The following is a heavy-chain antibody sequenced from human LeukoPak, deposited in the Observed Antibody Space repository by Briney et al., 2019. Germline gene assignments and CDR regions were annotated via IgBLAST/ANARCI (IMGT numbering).Heavy chain of an antibody. J-gene: IGHJ6*02. CDR1: GFAFSDYY. CDR2: ISSSGTTI. D-gene: IGHD6-19*01. Sequence: PGGSLRLSCAASGFAFSDYYMSWIRQAPEKGLEWVSKISSSGTTIYYADSVKGRFTISRDNAKNSLYLQMNSLRAEDTAVYYCARDKPQWLVGHYYGIDVWGQGTTVTVSS. V-gene: IGHV3-11*01. CDR3: ARDKPQWLVGHYYGIDV.